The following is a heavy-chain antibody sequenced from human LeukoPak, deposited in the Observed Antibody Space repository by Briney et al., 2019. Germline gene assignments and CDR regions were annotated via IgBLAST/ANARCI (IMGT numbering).Heavy chain of an antibody. Sequence: SETLSLTCAVYGGSFSGYYWSWIRQPPGKGLEWIGEINHSGSTNYNPSLKSRVTISVDTSKNQFFLKLSSVTAADTAVYYCARGTSVFGVVKNNWFDPWGQGTLVTVSS. CDR2: INHSGST. CDR1: GGSFSGYY. J-gene: IGHJ5*02. CDR3: ARGTSVFGVVKNNWFDP. D-gene: IGHD3-3*01. V-gene: IGHV4-34*01.